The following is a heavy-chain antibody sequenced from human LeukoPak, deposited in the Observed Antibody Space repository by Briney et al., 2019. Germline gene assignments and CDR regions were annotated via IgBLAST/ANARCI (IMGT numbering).Heavy chain of an antibody. Sequence: PGGSLRLSCAASGFTFSSYGMHWVRQAPGKGLEWVAVISYDGSNKYYADSVKGRFTISRDNSKNTLYLQMNSLRAEDTAVYYCAKETYYYDSSAPIQHWGQGTLVTVSS. J-gene: IGHJ1*01. D-gene: IGHD3-22*01. CDR2: ISYDGSNK. CDR3: AKETYYYDSSAPIQH. V-gene: IGHV3-30*18. CDR1: GFTFSSYG.